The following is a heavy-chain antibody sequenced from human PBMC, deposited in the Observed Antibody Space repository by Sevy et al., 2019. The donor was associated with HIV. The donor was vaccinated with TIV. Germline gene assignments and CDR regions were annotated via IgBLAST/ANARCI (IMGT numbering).Heavy chain of an antibody. Sequence: GGSLRLSCAASGFTFSNYNMDWVRQAPGKGVEWVSYITFSSNTIYYADSVKGRFTISRDNAKKSLYLQMNSLRAEDTAVYYCARHQLRVSATGFDYWGQGTLVTVSS. D-gene: IGHD6-13*01. V-gene: IGHV3-48*01. CDR2: ITFSSNTI. CDR1: GFTFSNYN. J-gene: IGHJ4*02. CDR3: ARHQLRVSATGFDY.